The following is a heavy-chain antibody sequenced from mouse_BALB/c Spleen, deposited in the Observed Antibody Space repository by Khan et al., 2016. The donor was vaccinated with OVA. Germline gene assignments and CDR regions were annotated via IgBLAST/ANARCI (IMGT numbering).Heavy chain of an antibody. CDR3: ARPPYFSYALDH. CDR2: INTYTGEP. D-gene: IGHD2-10*01. V-gene: IGHV9-3-1*01. J-gene: IGHJ4*01. Sequence: QIQLVQSGPELKKPGETVKISCKASGYTFTNYGMNWVKQSPGKALKWMGWINTYTGEPTYADDFKGRFAFSLETSASTAYLQINNLKDEDTATYFCARPPYFSYALDHWGQGTSVTVSS. CDR1: GYTFTNYG.